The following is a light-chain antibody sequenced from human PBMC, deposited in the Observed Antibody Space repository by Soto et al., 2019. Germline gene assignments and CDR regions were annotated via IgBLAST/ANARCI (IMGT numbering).Light chain of an antibody. CDR3: QQRSNWPPLS. CDR1: QSVSSY. J-gene: IGKJ4*01. V-gene: IGKV3-11*01. Sequence: EIVLTQSPATLSLSPGERATLSCRASQSVSSYLAWYQQKPGQAPRLLIYDASNRATGIPARFSGSGSGTDFTLTISRLEPEDFAGYYCQQRSNWPPLSFCGGTKVEIK. CDR2: DAS.